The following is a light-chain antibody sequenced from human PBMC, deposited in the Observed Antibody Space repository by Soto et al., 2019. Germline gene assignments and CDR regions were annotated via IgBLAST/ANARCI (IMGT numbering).Light chain of an antibody. J-gene: IGKJ2*01. CDR1: QSLVYSDGNTY. Sequence: DVVMTQSPLSLPVTLGQPASISCRSSQSLVYSDGNTYLNWFQQRPGQSPRRLIYKVSNRDSGVPDRCSGRGSGTDFTLKISRVEAEDVGVYYCMQGPHWPPYTFGQGTKLEIK. V-gene: IGKV2-30*01. CDR2: KVS. CDR3: MQGPHWPPYT.